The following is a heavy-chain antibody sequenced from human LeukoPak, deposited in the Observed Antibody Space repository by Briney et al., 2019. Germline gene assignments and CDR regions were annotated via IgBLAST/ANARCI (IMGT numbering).Heavy chain of an antibody. Sequence: GGSLRLSCAASGFIFSSYSMNWVRQAPGKGLEWVSSISTSSSYIYYADSVKGRFTISRDNADNSLYLQMNSLSAEDTAVYYCARLFTSGWYNWFDPWGQGTLVTVSS. CDR2: ISTSSSYI. CDR1: GFIFSSYS. D-gene: IGHD6-19*01. J-gene: IGHJ5*02. V-gene: IGHV3-21*01. CDR3: ARLFTSGWYNWFDP.